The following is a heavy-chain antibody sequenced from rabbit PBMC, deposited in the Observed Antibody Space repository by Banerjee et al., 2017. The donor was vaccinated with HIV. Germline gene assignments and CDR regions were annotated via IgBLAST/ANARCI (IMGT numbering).Heavy chain of an antibody. D-gene: IGHD7-1*01. CDR1: GFSFSSSYW. CDR3: ARGGGVGYGTSTDL. J-gene: IGHJ4*01. Sequence: QEQLEESGGDLVKPEGSLTLTCKASGFSFSSSYWISWVRQAPGKGLEWIACIAAGSSGSTYYASWAKGRFTISKTSSTTVTLQMTSLTAADTATYFCARGGGVGYGTSTDLWGPGTLVTVS. CDR2: IAAGSSGST. V-gene: IGHV1S45*01.